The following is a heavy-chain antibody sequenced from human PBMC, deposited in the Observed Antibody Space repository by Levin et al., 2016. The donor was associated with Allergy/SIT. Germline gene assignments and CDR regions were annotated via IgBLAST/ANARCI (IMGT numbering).Heavy chain of an antibody. CDR3: TSFYYDSYGIPRGFDY. D-gene: IGHD3-22*01. V-gene: IGHV4-39*01. CDR2: IFYTGTT. Sequence: SETLSLTCTVSGGSISSSSYYWGWIRQTPAKGLEWFGTIFYTGTTYYNPSLRSRITMSVDTSKNQFSLNLSAVTATDTAIYYCTSFYYDSYGIPRGFDYWGQGILVTVSS. J-gene: IGHJ4*02. CDR1: GGSISSSSYY.